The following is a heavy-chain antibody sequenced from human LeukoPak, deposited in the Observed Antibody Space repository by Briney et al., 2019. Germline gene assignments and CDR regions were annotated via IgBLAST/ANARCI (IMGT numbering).Heavy chain of an antibody. J-gene: IGHJ4*02. Sequence: SETLSLTCAVYGASFSGYYWSWIRQPPGKGREWIGEINHSGSTNYNPSLKSRVTISVDTSKNQFSLKLSSVTAADTAVYYCARGRWFGESISVHFDYWGQGTLVTVSS. V-gene: IGHV4-34*01. D-gene: IGHD3-10*01. CDR2: INHSGST. CDR1: GASFSGYY. CDR3: ARGRWFGESISVHFDY.